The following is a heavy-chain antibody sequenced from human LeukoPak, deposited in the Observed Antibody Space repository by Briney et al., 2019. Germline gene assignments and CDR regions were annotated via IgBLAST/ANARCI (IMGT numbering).Heavy chain of an antibody. Sequence: SETLSLTCTVSGGSISSYHWSWIRQPPGKGLEWIGYIYYSGITNYNPSLKSRVTISVDTSKNQFSLKLSSVTAADTAVYYCARAGRWEGRPHAFDIWGQGTMVTVSS. CDR2: IYYSGIT. V-gene: IGHV4-59*01. CDR1: GGSISSYH. J-gene: IGHJ3*02. D-gene: IGHD1-26*01. CDR3: ARAGRWEGRPHAFDI.